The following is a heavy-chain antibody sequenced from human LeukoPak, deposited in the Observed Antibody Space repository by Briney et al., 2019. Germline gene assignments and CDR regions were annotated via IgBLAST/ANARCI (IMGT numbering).Heavy chain of an antibody. Sequence: NPSETLSLTCTLSGGSISTSTYYWGWIRQPPGKGLEWIGSFYYSGSTYYNPSLKSRVTVSADTSKNQFSLKLSSVTAADTAVYYCASTLRFLEWSPFDPWGQGTLVTASS. J-gene: IGHJ5*02. CDR2: FYYSGST. CDR1: GGSISTSTYY. CDR3: ASTLRFLEWSPFDP. D-gene: IGHD3-3*01. V-gene: IGHV4-39*01.